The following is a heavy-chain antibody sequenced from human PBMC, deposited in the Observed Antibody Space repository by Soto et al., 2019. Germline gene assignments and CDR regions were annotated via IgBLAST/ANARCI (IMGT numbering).Heavy chain of an antibody. V-gene: IGHV2-5*02. CDR1: GFSLTTRGVG. Sequence: QITLMESGPTLVKPTETLTLTCTFAGFSLTTRGVGVGWIRQPPGKALEWLAVIYWDDDKRYSPSLKTRLVLTKDTPKNQVVLTMTNMDSVDTATYFCTNIVITFGGVVADDAFDVWGQGTMVTVSS. J-gene: IGHJ3*01. CDR2: IYWDDDK. D-gene: IGHD3-16*02. CDR3: TNIVITFGGVVADDAFDV.